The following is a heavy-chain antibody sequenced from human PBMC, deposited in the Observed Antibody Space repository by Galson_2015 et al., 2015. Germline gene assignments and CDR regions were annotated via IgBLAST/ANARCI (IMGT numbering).Heavy chain of an antibody. D-gene: IGHD3-10*01. J-gene: IGHJ6*03. Sequence: SLRLSCAASGFTLGGYSMSWVRQAPGKGLEWVSYISSSSHTIYYADSVKGRFTISRDNAKNSLHLQMNSLRDDDTAVYYCARDWGSYYYGPAYYYYMDVWGKGTTVTVSS. CDR3: ARDWGSYYYGPAYYYYMDV. V-gene: IGHV3-48*02. CDR2: ISSSSHTI. CDR1: GFTLGGYS.